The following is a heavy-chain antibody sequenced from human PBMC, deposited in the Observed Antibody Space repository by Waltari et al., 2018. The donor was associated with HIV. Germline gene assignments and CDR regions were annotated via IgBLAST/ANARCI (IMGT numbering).Heavy chain of an antibody. Sequence: QVQLVQSGAEVKKPGASVKVSCKASGSTFTSYYINWVRQATGQGLEWMGWMNPNSGNTGYAQKFQGRVTMTRNTSISTAYMELSSLRSEDTAVYYCAREGSSSPLGYYYYGMDVWGQGTTVTVSS. J-gene: IGHJ6*02. CDR2: MNPNSGNT. CDR3: AREGSSSPLGYYYYGMDV. CDR1: GSTFTSYY. V-gene: IGHV1-8*01. D-gene: IGHD6-13*01.